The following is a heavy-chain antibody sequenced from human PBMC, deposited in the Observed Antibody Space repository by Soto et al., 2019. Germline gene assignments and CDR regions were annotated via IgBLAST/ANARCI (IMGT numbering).Heavy chain of an antibody. Sequence: VGSLRLSCAASGFSFSNFAMSWVRQPPGKGLEWVSGVSSIGRKKVYADSVKGRFTISRDNSNNTVFLQMSDLRVEDTALYYCASGGYNDLWSGLYAHDYWGQGVLVTVSS. J-gene: IGHJ4*02. CDR1: GFSFSNFA. D-gene: IGHD3-3*01. V-gene: IGHV3-23*01. CDR3: ASGGYNDLWSGLYAHDY. CDR2: VSSIGRKK.